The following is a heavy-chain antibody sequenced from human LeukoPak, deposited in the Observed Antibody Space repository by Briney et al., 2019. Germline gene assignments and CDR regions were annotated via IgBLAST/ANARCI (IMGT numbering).Heavy chain of an antibody. V-gene: IGHV1-24*01. J-gene: IGHJ6*03. CDR1: GYTLTELS. D-gene: IGHD3-22*01. CDR2: FDPEDGET. CDR3: ARAIPYDSSGYYYVRYYYYMDV. Sequence: ASVKVSCEVSGYTLTELSMHWVRQAPGKGLERMGGFDPEDGETTYAQKFQGRVTITADESTSTAYMELSSLRSEDTAVYYCARAIPYDSSGYYYVRYYYYMDVWGKGTTVTISS.